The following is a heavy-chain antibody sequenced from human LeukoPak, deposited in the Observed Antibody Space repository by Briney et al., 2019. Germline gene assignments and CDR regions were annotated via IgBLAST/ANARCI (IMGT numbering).Heavy chain of an antibody. J-gene: IGHJ2*01. Sequence: GGSLRLSCAASGFTFSDYNMNWVRQAPGKGLEWISYISTTSSTIYYADSVKGRFTISRDHARKSLYLQMNSLRAEDTAVYFCASSRVSADWYFDLWGRGTLVTVSS. D-gene: IGHD6-19*01. V-gene: IGHV3-48*04. CDR3: ASSRVSADWYFDL. CDR1: GFTFSDYN. CDR2: ISTTSSTI.